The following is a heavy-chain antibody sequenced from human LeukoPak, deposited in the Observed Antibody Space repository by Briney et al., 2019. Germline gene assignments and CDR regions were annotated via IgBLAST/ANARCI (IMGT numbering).Heavy chain of an antibody. J-gene: IGHJ4*02. V-gene: IGHV3-66*01. CDR1: GFTVNNNY. D-gene: IGHD7-27*01. CDR3: AKGPELGFDYFDY. CDR2: IYTGGAT. Sequence: GGSLRLSCAASGFTVNNNYMNWVRQAPGKGLEWVSAIYTGGATFYADSVKGRFTISRDHSKNTLYLQMNSLRAEDTGVYYCAKGPELGFDYFDYWGQGTLVTVSS.